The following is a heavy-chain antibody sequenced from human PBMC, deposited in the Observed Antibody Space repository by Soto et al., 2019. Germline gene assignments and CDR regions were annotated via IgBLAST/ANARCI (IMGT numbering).Heavy chain of an antibody. J-gene: IGHJ4*02. CDR1: GYNFTRYA. CDR2: INAGNGNT. CDR3: ARGEFLSYDDY. Sequence: ASVKVSCKASGYNFTRYAMHWVRQAPGQRLEWMGWINAGNGNTKYSQKFQGRVIITRDTSASTAYMELSSLRSEDTAVYYCARGEFLSYDDYWGQGTLVTVSS. V-gene: IGHV1-3*01. D-gene: IGHD3-16*01.